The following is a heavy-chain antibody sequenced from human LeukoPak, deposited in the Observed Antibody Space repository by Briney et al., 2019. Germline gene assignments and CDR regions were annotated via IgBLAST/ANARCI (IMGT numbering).Heavy chain of an antibody. CDR3: ARVEWELLGAHL. CDR2: VFFTGST. J-gene: IGHJ4*02. Sequence: SETLSLTCSVSGDSIRSHYWSWIRQPPGKRPEWFGHVFFTGSTTYNPTLEGRVTISIDTSGSQFSLKLTSVTAADTAVYYCARVEWELLGAHLWGQGILLSVSS. D-gene: IGHD1-26*01. CDR1: GDSIRSHY. V-gene: IGHV4-59*11.